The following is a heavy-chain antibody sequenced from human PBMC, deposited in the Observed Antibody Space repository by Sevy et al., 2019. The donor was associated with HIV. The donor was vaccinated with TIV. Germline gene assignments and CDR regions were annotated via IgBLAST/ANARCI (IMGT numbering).Heavy chain of an antibody. Sequence: GGSLRLSCVASGFTFRDYAMSWVRQAPGKGLQWVSGISGSGGSTKYAGSVKGRFTISRDISKNTLYLQLNDLRAEDTAVYYCGNVGNQGSTGWYPPLDFWGQGTPVTVSS. CDR1: GFTFRDYA. CDR3: GNVGNQGSTGWYPPLDF. V-gene: IGHV3-23*01. D-gene: IGHD6-19*01. J-gene: IGHJ4*02. CDR2: ISGSGGST.